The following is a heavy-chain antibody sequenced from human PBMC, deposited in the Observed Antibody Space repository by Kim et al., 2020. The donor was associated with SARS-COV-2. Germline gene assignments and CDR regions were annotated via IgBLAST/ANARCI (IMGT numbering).Heavy chain of an antibody. Sequence: ASVKVSCKASGYTFTGYYIHWVRQAPGQGLEWLGWINPNSGGTNYAQKFQGRVTMTRDTPISTAYMELSRLRSDDTAVYYCARDSPYSGGYPTPELWFDPWGQGTLVTVSS. D-gene: IGHD1-26*01. CDR2: INPNSGGT. V-gene: IGHV1-2*02. CDR3: ARDSPYSGGYPTPELWFDP. J-gene: IGHJ5*02. CDR1: GYTFTGYY.